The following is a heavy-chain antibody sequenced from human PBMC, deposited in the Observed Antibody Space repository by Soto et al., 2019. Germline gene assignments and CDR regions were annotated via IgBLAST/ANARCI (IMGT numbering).Heavy chain of an antibody. CDR2: IYHSGST. CDR3: ARGSTMVRGVIISFYFDS. CDR1: GGSISRGGYS. J-gene: IGHJ4*02. V-gene: IGHV4-30-2*01. D-gene: IGHD3-10*01. Sequence: SETLSLTCAVSGGSISRGGYSWSWIRQPPGKGLEWIGYIYHSGSTYYNPSLKSRVTISVDRSKNQFSLKLSSVTAADTAVYYCARGSTMVRGVIISFYFDSWVQGTLFSVS.